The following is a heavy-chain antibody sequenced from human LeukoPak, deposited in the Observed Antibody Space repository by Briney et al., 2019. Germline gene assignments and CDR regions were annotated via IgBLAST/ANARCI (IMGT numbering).Heavy chain of an antibody. Sequence: GGSLRLSCAASGFGLSSYEMNWVRQAPGKGLEWVSYSSSSGTTNHYADSVKGRFTISRDNAKNSLYLQVNYLRAEDTAVYYCARDWKFWGQGTLVTVSS. CDR2: SSSSGTTN. D-gene: IGHD1-1*01. J-gene: IGHJ4*02. V-gene: IGHV3-48*03. CDR3: ARDWKF. CDR1: GFGLSSYE.